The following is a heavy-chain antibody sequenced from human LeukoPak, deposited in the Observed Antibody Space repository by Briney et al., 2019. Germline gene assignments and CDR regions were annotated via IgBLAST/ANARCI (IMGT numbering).Heavy chain of an antibody. V-gene: IGHV3-64*01. J-gene: IGHJ3*02. CDR3: AGVGDDDAFDI. CDR2: ISTDGDNT. CDR1: GFTFRSYS. D-gene: IGHD1-1*01. Sequence: PGGSLRLSCAASGFTFRSYSMHWVRQAPGKGLEYVSAISTDGDNTYYANSVKDRFTISRDNSKNTLFLQMGSLTADDMAIYYCAGVGDDDAFDIWGQGTMVLVFS.